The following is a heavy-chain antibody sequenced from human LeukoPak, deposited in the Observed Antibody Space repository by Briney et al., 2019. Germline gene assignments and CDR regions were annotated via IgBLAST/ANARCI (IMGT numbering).Heavy chain of an antibody. Sequence: SETLSLTCSVSGGSIRSSNCYWGWIRQPPGMGLEWIGSIFDRGTTYYNPSLKSRVTISVDTSKNQFSLKLSSVTAADTAVYYCARSSGYYLYYFDYWGQGTLVTVSS. D-gene: IGHD3-22*01. CDR3: ARSSGYYLYYFDY. J-gene: IGHJ4*02. CDR1: GGSIRSSNCY. CDR2: IFDRGTT. V-gene: IGHV4-39*07.